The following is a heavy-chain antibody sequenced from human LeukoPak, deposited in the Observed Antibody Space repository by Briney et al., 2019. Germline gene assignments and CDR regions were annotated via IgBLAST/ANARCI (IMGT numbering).Heavy chain of an antibody. V-gene: IGHV4-31*03. J-gene: IGHJ4*02. D-gene: IGHD3-16*01. CDR2: IYYSGST. Sequence: SETLSLTCTVSGGSISSGGYYWSWIRQHPGKGLEWIGYIYYSGSTYYNPSLESRVTISVDTSKNQFSLKLSSVTAADTAVYYCAKGGGGGLSADYWGQGTLVTVSS. CDR3: AKGGGGGLSADY. CDR1: GGSISSGGYY.